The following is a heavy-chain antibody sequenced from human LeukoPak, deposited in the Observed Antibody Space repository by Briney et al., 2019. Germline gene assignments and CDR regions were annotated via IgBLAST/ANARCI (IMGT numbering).Heavy chain of an antibody. D-gene: IGHD1-26*01. V-gene: IGHV3-7*01. CDR1: GFTFSSYW. J-gene: IGHJ4*02. Sequence: GGSLRLSCVASGFTFSSYWMSWFRQAPGKGLEWVANINEDGSEKYYAYYVKGRFTISRDNAKNSLSLQMSSLRDEDTAVFYCARSRTAYYNVYADFWGQGTLVTVSS. CDR2: INEDGSEK. CDR3: ARSRTAYYNVYADF.